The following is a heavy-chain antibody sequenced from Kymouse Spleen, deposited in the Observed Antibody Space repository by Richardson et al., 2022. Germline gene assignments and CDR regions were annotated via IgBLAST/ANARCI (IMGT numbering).Heavy chain of an antibody. CDR3: ARGHYDILTGYSNAFDI. CDR2: INAGNGNT. J-gene: IGHJ3*02. CDR1: GYTFTSYA. V-gene: IGHV1-3*01. D-gene: IGHD3-9*01. Sequence: QVQLVQSGAEVKKPGASVKVSCKASGYTFTSYAMHWVRQAPGQRLEWMGWINAGNGNTKYSQKFQGRVTITRDTSASTAYMELSSLRSEDTAVYYCARGHYDILTGYSNAFDIWGQGTMVTVSS.